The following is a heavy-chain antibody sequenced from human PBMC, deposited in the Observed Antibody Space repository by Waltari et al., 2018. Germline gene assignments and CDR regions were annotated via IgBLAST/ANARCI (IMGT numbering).Heavy chain of an antibody. D-gene: IGHD3-10*01. CDR3: ARHSGSGSYYNVAFDI. CDR2: IYPGDSDT. J-gene: IGHJ3*02. CDR1: GYSFTSYW. V-gene: IGHV5-51*01. Sequence: EVQLVQSGAEVKKPGESLKISCKGSGYSFTSYWIGWVRQMPGKGLEWMGIIYPGDSDTSYSPSFQGQVTISADKSISTAYLQWSSLKASDTAMYYCARHSGSGSYYNVAFDIWGQGTMVTVSS.